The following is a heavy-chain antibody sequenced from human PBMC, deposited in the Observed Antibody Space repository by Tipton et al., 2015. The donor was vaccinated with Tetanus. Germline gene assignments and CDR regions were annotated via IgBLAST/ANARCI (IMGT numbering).Heavy chain of an antibody. CDR2: IDPNSGGT. Sequence: QLVQSGAEVEKPGASVKVSCKASGYTFTGYYMYWVRQAPGEGLEWMGWIDPNSGGTIYAQKFQGRVPMTRDTSISTVYMELSRLRSDDTAVYYCARDRGDYIYYGMDVWGPGTTVTVSS. CDR1: GYTFTGYY. V-gene: IGHV1-2*02. D-gene: IGHD3-22*01. CDR3: ARDRGDYIYYGMDV. J-gene: IGHJ6*02.